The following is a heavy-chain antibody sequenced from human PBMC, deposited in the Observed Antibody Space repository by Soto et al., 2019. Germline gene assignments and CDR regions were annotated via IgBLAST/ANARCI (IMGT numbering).Heavy chain of an antibody. CDR3: AKVPGYYYDSSGYLDRFAI. J-gene: IGHJ3*02. CDR2: FDPEDGET. D-gene: IGHD3-22*01. CDR1: GYTLTELS. Sequence: SSVKVSCKVSGYTLTELSMHWVRQAPGKGIEWMGGFDPEDGETIYAQKFQGRVTMTADTSTDTAYMELSSLRSEDAAVYYCAKVPGYYYDSSGYLDRFAIRGQGTMVNVSS. V-gene: IGHV1-24*01.